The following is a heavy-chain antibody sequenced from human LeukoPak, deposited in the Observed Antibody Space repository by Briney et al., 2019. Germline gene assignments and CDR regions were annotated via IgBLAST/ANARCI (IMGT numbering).Heavy chain of an antibody. CDR3: AKDDSSGYYNY. D-gene: IGHD3-22*01. CDR2: IYYGEST. CDR1: GGSISSSNFY. V-gene: IGHV4-39*01. J-gene: IGHJ4*02. Sequence: SETLSLTCTVSGGSISSSNFYCGWIRQPPGKGLEWIGRIYYGESTYYNPSLKSRVTISVDTSNNQFSLKLSSVTAADTAVYYCAKDDSSGYYNYWGQGTLVTVSS.